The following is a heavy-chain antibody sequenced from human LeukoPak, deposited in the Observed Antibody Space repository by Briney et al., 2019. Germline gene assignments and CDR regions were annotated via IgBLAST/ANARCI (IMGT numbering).Heavy chain of an antibody. CDR3: ARDPYCSGGSCYDVDY. D-gene: IGHD2-15*01. V-gene: IGHV3-21*01. CDR2: ISSSSSYI. CDR1: GSTFSSYS. Sequence: GGSLRLSCAASGSTFSSYSMNWVRQAPGKGLEWVSSISSSSSYIYYADSVKGRFTISRDNAKNSLYLQMNSLRAEDTAVYYCARDPYCSGGSCYDVDYWGQGTLVTVSS. J-gene: IGHJ4*02.